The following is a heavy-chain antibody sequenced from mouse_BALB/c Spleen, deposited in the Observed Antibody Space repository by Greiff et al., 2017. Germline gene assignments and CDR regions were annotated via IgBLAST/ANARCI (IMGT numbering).Heavy chain of an antibody. CDR3: AGGITTEFAY. Sequence: EVQVVESGGGLVQPGGSRKLSCAASGFTFSSYAMSWVRQTPEKRLEWVASISSGGSTYYPDSVKGRFTISRDNARNILYLQMSSLRSEDTAMYYCAGGITTEFAYWGQGTLVTVAA. CDR2: ISSGGST. CDR1: GFTFSSYA. D-gene: IGHD2-4*01. V-gene: IGHV5-6-5*01. J-gene: IGHJ3*01.